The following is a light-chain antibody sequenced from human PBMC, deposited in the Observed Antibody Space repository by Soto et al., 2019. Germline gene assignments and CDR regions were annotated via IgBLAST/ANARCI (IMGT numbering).Light chain of an antibody. CDR1: QNIRTN. CDR2: TAS. Sequence: EIVMTQSPVTLSLSPGETATLSCRANQNIRTNLAWYQQRPGQAPRLLIYTASIRATGVPDRFXGSGXATXXXXXXXXLXSEDFAVYYCQQYNNWPPGTFGQGTKLEIK. V-gene: IGKV3-15*01. J-gene: IGKJ2*01. CDR3: QQYNNWPPGT.